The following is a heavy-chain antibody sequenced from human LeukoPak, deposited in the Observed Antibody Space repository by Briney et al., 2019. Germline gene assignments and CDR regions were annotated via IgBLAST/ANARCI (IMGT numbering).Heavy chain of an antibody. CDR2: INPNSGGT. CDR1: GYTFTGYY. CDR3: ARQPLPNVGSYYFDY. V-gene: IGHV1-2*06. Sequence: ASVKVSCKASGYTFTGYYMHWVRQAPGQGLEWMGRINPNSGGTNYAQKFQGRVTMTRDTSISTAYMELSRLRSDDTAVYYCARQPLPNVGSYYFDYWGQGTLVTVSS. D-gene: IGHD3-10*02. J-gene: IGHJ4*02.